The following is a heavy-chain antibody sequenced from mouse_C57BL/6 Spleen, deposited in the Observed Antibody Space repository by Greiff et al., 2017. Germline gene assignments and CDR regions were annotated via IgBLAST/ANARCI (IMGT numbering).Heavy chain of an antibody. V-gene: IGHV1-9*01. D-gene: IGHD4-1*01. CDR2: ILPGSGGT. J-gene: IGHJ4*01. Sequence: VQLQQSGAELMKPGASVKLSCKATGYTFTGYWIEWVKQRPGHGLEWIGEILPGSGGTNYNEKFKGKATFTADTSSNTAYMQLSSLTTEDSAIYYCARGRLGYYAMDYWGQGTSVTVSS. CDR3: ARGRLGYYAMDY. CDR1: GYTFTGYW.